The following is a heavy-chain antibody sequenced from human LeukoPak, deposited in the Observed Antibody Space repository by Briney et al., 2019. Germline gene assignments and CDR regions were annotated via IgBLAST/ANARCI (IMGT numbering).Heavy chain of an antibody. V-gene: IGHV3-21*01. CDR1: GFTFSTYS. J-gene: IGHJ4*02. CDR2: LSSSSSSI. Sequence: PGGSLRLSCAASGFTFSTYSMNWVRQVPGKGLEWVSSLSSSSSSIFYSDSVKGRFTISRDNAKNSVYLQMNSLRAEDTAVYFCARDRVLVDYCGQGTLVTVSS. CDR3: ARDRVLVDY. D-gene: IGHD3-3*02.